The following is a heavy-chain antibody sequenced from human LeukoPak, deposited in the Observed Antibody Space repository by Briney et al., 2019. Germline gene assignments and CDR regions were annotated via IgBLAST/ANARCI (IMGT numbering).Heavy chain of an antibody. CDR1: GFTFDDYA. CDR2: ISSNSGSI. CDR3: ARESYYYGMDV. J-gene: IGHJ6*02. V-gene: IGHV3-9*01. Sequence: GGSLRLSCAASGFTFDDYAMHWVRQAPGKGLEWVSGISSNSGSIGYADSVKGRFTISRDNAKNSLYLQMNNLRVDDTAIYFCARESYYYGMDVWGQGTTVTVSS.